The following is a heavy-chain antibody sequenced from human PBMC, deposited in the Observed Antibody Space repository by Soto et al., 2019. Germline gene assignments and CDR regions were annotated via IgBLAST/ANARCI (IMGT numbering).Heavy chain of an antibody. CDR2: IYYRGGT. J-gene: IGHJ4*02. V-gene: IGHV4-31*03. CDR1: GGSIRSGGYF. CDR3: ARFAKEENPKLESWYAFDF. D-gene: IGHD6-13*01. Sequence: VQLQESGPGLVKPSQTLSLTCTVSGGSIRSGGYFWSWVRQQPGKGLEWIGHIYYRGGTSYNPSLESRVAMSVDTSTNEGTLKVNSVTAADTAIYYCARFAKEENPKLESWYAFDFWGRGTLVTVSS.